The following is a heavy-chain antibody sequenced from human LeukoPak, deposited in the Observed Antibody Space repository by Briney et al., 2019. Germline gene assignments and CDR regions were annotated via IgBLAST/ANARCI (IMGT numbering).Heavy chain of an antibody. Sequence: GASVKVSCKASGYTFTSYGISWVRQAPGQGLERMGWISAYNGNTNYAQKLQGRVTMTTDTSTSTAYMELRSLRSDDTAVYYCARFAANGYGGKETLDSWGQGTLVPSPQ. CDR2: ISAYNGNT. D-gene: IGHD2-8*01. J-gene: IGHJ4*02. CDR1: GYTFTSYG. CDR3: ARFAANGYGGKETLDS. V-gene: IGHV1-18*01.